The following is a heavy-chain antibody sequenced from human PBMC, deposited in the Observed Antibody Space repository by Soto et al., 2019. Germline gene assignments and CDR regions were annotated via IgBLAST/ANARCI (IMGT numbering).Heavy chain of an antibody. D-gene: IGHD3-22*01. CDR2: INDSGST. CDR1: GGSFSGYY. J-gene: IGHJ6*02. Sequence: SETLSLTCADYGGSFSGYYWSWIRQPPGKGLEGIGEINDSGSTNYNPSRKSRVTISVDTSKNQCSLKLSSVTAADTAVYYCARGRSSGYYLYYYYGMDVWGQGTTVTVSS. V-gene: IGHV4-34*01. CDR3: ARGRSSGYYLYYYYGMDV.